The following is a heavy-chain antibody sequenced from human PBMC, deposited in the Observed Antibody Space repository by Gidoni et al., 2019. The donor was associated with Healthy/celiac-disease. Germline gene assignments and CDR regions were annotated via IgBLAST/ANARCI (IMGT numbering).Heavy chain of an antibody. CDR1: GGSISSYY. V-gene: IGHV4-4*07. CDR2: IYTSGST. D-gene: IGHD2-2*01. J-gene: IGHJ3*02. Sequence: QVQLQESGPGLVKPSETLSLTCTVSGGSISSYYWSWIRQPAGKGLEWIGRIYTSGSTNYNPSLKSRVTMSVDTSKNQFSLKLSSVTAADTAVYYCARGSCSSTSCEENAFDIWGQGTMVTVSS. CDR3: ARGSCSSTSCEENAFDI.